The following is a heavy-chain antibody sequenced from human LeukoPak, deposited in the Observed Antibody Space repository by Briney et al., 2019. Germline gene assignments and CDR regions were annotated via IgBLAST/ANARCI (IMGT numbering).Heavy chain of an antibody. CDR3: TTAVWSGTLFDY. Sequence: GGSLRLSCAASGCTFSNAWMSWVRQAPGKGLEWVGRIKSKTDGGTTDYAAPVKGRFTISRDDSKNTLYLQMNSLKTEDTAVYYCTTAVWSGTLFDYWGQGTLVTVSS. CDR2: IKSKTDGGTT. J-gene: IGHJ4*02. D-gene: IGHD3-10*01. V-gene: IGHV3-15*01. CDR1: GCTFSNAW.